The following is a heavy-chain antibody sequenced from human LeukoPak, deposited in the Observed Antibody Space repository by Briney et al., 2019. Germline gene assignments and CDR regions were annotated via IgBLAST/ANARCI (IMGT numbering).Heavy chain of an antibody. V-gene: IGHV1-18*01. CDR1: GYTFSSYG. Sequence: GASVKVSCKASGYTFSSYGVAWVRQAPGQGLEWMGWISGNNGNTNYGQKLQGRLTMTTDTSTSTAYMELRSLRSVDTAVYYCARDSHYDSRGYYYESALDIWGQGTMVSVSS. CDR2: ISGNNGNT. D-gene: IGHD3-22*01. CDR3: ARDSHYDSRGYYYESALDI. J-gene: IGHJ3*02.